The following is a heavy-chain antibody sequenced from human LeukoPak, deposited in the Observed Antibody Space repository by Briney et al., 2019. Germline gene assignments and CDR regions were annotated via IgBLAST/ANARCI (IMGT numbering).Heavy chain of an antibody. V-gene: IGHV3-74*01. Sequence: GGSLRLSCAASGFTFRSYWMYWVRQAPGKGPVWVSRINSDGSSTSYADSVKGRFTISRGNAKNTLYLHMNSLRAEDTAVYYCVVANCGGDCSHWGQGTLVTVSS. CDR1: GFTFRSYW. J-gene: IGHJ4*02. D-gene: IGHD2-21*02. CDR2: INSDGSST. CDR3: VVANCGGDCSH.